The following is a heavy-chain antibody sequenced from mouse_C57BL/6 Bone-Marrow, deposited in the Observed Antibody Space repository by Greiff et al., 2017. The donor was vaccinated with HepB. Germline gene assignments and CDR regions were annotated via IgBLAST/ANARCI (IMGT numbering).Heavy chain of an antibody. J-gene: IGHJ4*01. CDR1: GYTFTSYG. Sequence: VQLQESGAELARPGASVTLSCKASGYTFTSYGISWVKQRTGQGLEWIGEVYPSSGNTYYNEKFKSKATLTADKSSSTAYMELRSLTTEDAAVYYYAGYGPYCNGMDYGDRGKAITVSA. D-gene: IGHD1-1*01. CDR3: AGYGPYCNGMDY. CDR2: VYPSSGNT. V-gene: IGHV1-81*01.